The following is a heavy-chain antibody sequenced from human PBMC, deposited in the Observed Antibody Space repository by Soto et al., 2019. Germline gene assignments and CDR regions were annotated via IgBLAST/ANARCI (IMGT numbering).Heavy chain of an antibody. CDR2: IRSKAYGGTP. J-gene: IGHJ6*02. CDR1: GFTFGDYA. V-gene: IGHV3-49*04. Sequence: PGGFLRLSCTASGFTFGDYAVNWVRQAPGKGLEWVGFIRSKAYGGTPEYAASVKGRFTISRDDSKSIAYLQMNSLKTEDTAVFYCARSLLNGMDVWGQGTTVTVSS. CDR3: ARSLLNGMDV. D-gene: IGHD2-15*01.